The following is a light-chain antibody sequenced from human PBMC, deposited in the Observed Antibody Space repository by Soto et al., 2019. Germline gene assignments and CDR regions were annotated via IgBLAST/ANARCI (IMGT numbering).Light chain of an antibody. Sequence: IVMSQFPATLSVSPGERATLSCRASQSVYNNLAWYQQKPGQAPRLLISGASTRATGIPARFSGSGSGTEFTLTISSLQPEDFATYYCQQHGQWPITFGQGTRLEIK. V-gene: IGKV3-15*01. CDR2: GAS. CDR1: QSVYNN. CDR3: QQHGQWPIT. J-gene: IGKJ5*01.